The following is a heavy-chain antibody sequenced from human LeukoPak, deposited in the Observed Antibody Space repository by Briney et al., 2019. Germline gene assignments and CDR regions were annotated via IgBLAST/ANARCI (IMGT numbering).Heavy chain of an antibody. D-gene: IGHD3-16*01. CDR1: GFTFSSYA. V-gene: IGHV3-30-3*01. J-gene: IGHJ4*02. Sequence: GGSLRLSCAASGFTFSSYAMHWVRQAPGKGLKWVAVISYDGSNKYYADSVKGRFTISRDNSKNTLYLQMNSLRAEDTAVYYCAREQNRGEIDYWGQGTLVTVSS. CDR2: ISYDGSNK. CDR3: AREQNRGEIDY.